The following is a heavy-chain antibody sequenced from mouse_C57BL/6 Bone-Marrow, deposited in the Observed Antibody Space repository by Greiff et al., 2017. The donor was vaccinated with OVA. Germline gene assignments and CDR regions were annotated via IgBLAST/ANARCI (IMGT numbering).Heavy chain of an antibody. CDR2: ISSGGSYT. D-gene: IGHD1-1*01. Sequence: EVHLVESGGDLVKPGGSLKLSCAASGFTFSSYGMSWVRQTPDKRLEWVATISSGGSYTYYPDSVKGRFTISRDNAKNTLYLQMSSLKSEDTAMYYGARQDYGSSHYFDYWGQGTTLTVSS. CDR3: ARQDYGSSHYFDY. J-gene: IGHJ2*01. CDR1: GFTFSSYG. V-gene: IGHV5-6*01.